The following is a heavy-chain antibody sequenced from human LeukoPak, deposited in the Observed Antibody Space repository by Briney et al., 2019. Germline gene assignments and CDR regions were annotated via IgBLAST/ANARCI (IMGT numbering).Heavy chain of an antibody. J-gene: IGHJ4*02. CDR3: ASFNSGIYFDY. CDR2: IKQDGSEK. D-gene: IGHD7-27*01. Sequence: PGGSLRLSCAASGFTFSSYWMSGVRQAPGKGLEWVANIKQDGSEKYYVDSVKGRFTISRDNAKNSLYLQMNSLRAEDTAVYYCASFNSGIYFDYWGQGTLVTVSS. CDR1: GFTFSSYW. V-gene: IGHV3-7*01.